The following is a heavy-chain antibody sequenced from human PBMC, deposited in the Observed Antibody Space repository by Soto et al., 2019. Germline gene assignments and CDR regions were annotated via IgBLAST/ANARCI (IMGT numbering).Heavy chain of an antibody. Sequence: EVQLLESGGGLVQPGGSLRLSCAASGFTFSSYAMSCVRQAPGKGLEWVSAISGSGGSTYYADSVKGRFTISRDNSKNTLYLQMNSLRAEDTAVYYCAKAGTMVVASPILWGQGTLVTVSS. V-gene: IGHV3-23*01. D-gene: IGHD5-12*01. CDR2: ISGSGGST. CDR1: GFTFSSYA. J-gene: IGHJ4*02. CDR3: AKAGTMVVASPIL.